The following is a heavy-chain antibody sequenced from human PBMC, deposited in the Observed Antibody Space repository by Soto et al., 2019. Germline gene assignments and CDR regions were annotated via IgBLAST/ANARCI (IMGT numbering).Heavy chain of an antibody. CDR1: GFSLSTSGVG. J-gene: IGHJ4*02. CDR2: IYWDDGK. D-gene: IGHD5-18*01. V-gene: IGHV2-5*02. Sequence: QITLKESGPTLVKPTQTLTLACTFSGFSLSTSGVGVGWIRQPPGKALEWLAIIYWDDGKRYSPSLTSGLTLNKDTSKNQVVLKMTIMDPVETAKYYCEQKGAGYRGFMYWGQGTLVTVSS. CDR3: EQKGAGYRGFMY.